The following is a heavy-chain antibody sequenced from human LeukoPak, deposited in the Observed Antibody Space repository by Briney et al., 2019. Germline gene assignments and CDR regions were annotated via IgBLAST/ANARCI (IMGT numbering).Heavy chain of an antibody. CDR1: GYTFTSYA. J-gene: IGHJ4*02. D-gene: IGHD6-19*01. CDR2: INTNTGNP. CDR3: ARGKDSSGWYYLDY. Sequence: ASVKVSCTASGYTFTSYAMNWVRQAPGQGLEWMGWINTNTGNPTYARGFTGRFVFSLDTSVSTAYLQISSLKAEDTAVYYCARGKDSSGWYYLDYWGQGTLVTVSS. V-gene: IGHV7-4-1*02.